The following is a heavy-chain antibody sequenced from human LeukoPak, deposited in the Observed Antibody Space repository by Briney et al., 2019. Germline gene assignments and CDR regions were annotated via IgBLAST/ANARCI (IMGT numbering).Heavy chain of an antibody. CDR1: EFSVGSNY. J-gene: IGHJ6*03. D-gene: IGHD2-2*01. CDR2: IYSGGST. V-gene: IGHV3-66*01. CDR3: AKDPRHCSSTSCYLRTYSRKNPYYYYYYMDV. Sequence: PGGSLRLSCAASEFSVGSNYMTWVRQAPGKGLEWVSLIYSGGSTYYSDSVKGRFTISRDNSKNTLYLQMSSLRTEDTAVYYCAKDPRHCSSTSCYLRTYSRKNPYYYYYYMDVWGKGTTVTISS.